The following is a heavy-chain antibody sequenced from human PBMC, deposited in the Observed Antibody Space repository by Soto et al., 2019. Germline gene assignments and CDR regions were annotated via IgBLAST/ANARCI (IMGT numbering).Heavy chain of an antibody. J-gene: IGHJ5*02. D-gene: IGHD5-18*01. V-gene: IGHV4-31*03. Sequence: PSETLSLTCTVSGGSISSGGYYWSWIRQHPGKGLEWIGYIYYSGSTYYNPSLKSRVTISVDTSKNQFSLKLSSVTAADTAVYYCAREVYSYGPNRFDPWGQGTLVTVSS. CDR2: IYYSGST. CDR1: GGSISSGGYY. CDR3: AREVYSYGPNRFDP.